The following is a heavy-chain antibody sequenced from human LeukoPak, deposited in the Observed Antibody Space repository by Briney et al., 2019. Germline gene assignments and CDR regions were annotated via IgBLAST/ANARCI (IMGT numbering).Heavy chain of an antibody. CDR3: ATESGRNYYDSSGLRVDWYDP. CDR1: GGSFSGYY. D-gene: IGHD3-22*01. V-gene: IGHV4-34*01. CDR2: INHSGST. Sequence: PSETLSLTCAVYGGSFSGYYWSWIRQPPGKGLEWIGEINHSGSTNYNPSLKSRVTISVDTSKNQFSLKLSSVTAADTAVYYCATESGRNYYDSSGLRVDWYDPWGQGTLDTVSS. J-gene: IGHJ5*02.